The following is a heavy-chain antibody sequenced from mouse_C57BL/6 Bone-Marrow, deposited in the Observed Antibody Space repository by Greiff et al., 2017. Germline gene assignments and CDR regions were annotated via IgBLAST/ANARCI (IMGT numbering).Heavy chain of an antibody. Sequence: EVKVVESGGGLVKPGGSLKLSCAASGFTFSSYAMSWVRQTPEKRLEWVATISDGGSYTYYPDNVKGRFTISRDNAKNNLYLQMSHLKSEDTAMYYCARDLRRVRFDYWGQGTTLTVSS. CDR2: ISDGGSYT. CDR3: ARDLRRVRFDY. V-gene: IGHV5-4*01. D-gene: IGHD2-12*01. CDR1: GFTFSSYA. J-gene: IGHJ2*01.